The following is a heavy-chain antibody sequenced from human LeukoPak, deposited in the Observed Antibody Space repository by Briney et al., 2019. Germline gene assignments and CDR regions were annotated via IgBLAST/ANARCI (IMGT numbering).Heavy chain of an antibody. CDR2: IYHSGNT. CDR1: GYSISSGYY. CDR3: ARGDYSSSWYEYNWFDP. J-gene: IGHJ5*02. Sequence: SETLSLTCTVSGYSISSGYYWGWIRQPPGKGLEWIGSIYHSGNTYYSPSLKSRVTISVDTSKNQFSLKLSSVTAADTAVYYCARGDYSSSWYEYNWFDPWGQGTLVTVSS. D-gene: IGHD6-13*01. V-gene: IGHV4-38-2*02.